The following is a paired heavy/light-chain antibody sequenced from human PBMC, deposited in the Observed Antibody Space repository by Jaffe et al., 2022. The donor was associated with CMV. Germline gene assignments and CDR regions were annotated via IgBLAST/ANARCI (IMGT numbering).Light chain of an antibody. Sequence: QSALTQPASVSGSPGQSITISCTATTSDVASYNFVSWYQQYPGKAPKLMIYDVHNRPSGVSDRFSGSKSGNTASLTISGLQAEDEADYYCSSYIGGTTIFGGGTKLTVL. J-gene: IGLJ2*01. CDR1: TSDVASYNF. CDR2: DVH. CDR3: SSYIGGTTI. V-gene: IGLV2-14*03.
Heavy chain of an antibody. CDR2: VSASGDIT. D-gene: IGHD3-16*01. CDR3: TKELWQNHFPYGPFDH. V-gene: IGHV3-23*04. CDR1: GFIFNIYA. J-gene: IGHJ4*02. Sequence: EVQLVESGGGLVQPGGSLRLSCEASGFIFNIYAIAWVRQAPGRGLEWVSGVSASGDITYYADSVKGHFTISRDNSKNTVLLQMNSLRAEDAAIYYCTKELWQNHFPYGPFDHWGQGALVTVSS.